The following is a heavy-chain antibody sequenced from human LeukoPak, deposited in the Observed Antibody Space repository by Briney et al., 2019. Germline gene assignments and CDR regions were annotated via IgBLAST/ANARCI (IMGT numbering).Heavy chain of an antibody. CDR1: GYTLTELS. V-gene: IGHV1-24*01. CDR3: ATWGRGYCSSTNCYLFDY. Sequence: ASVKVSCKVSGYTLTELSMHWVRQAPGKGLEWMGGFDPEDGETIYAQKFQGRVTMTEDTSTDTAYMELSSLRSEDTAVYYCATWGRGYCSSTNCYLFDYWGQGTLVTVSS. CDR2: FDPEDGET. J-gene: IGHJ4*02. D-gene: IGHD2-2*01.